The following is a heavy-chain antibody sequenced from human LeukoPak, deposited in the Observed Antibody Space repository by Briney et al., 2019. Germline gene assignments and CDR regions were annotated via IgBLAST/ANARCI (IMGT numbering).Heavy chain of an antibody. J-gene: IGHJ5*02. D-gene: IGHD6-19*01. Sequence: SETLSLTCTVSGGSIRSTSYYWGWIRQPPGKGLEWLGSVHHSGSTYDNPSLKSRATISVDTSKNQFSLKLISVTAADTAVYYCARRSTVAGRGRFDPWGQGTLVTVSS. CDR1: GGSIRSTSYY. CDR3: ARRSTVAGRGRFDP. V-gene: IGHV4-39*01. CDR2: VHHSGST.